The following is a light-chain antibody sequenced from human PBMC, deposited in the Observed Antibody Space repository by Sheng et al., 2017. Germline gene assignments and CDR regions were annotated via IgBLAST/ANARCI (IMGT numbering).Light chain of an antibody. J-gene: IGKJ4*01. CDR3: QQYSDYPLT. CDR1: QNINNW. CDR2: KTS. V-gene: IGKV1-5*03. Sequence: DILMTQSPSSLSASLGDKVTVTCRASQNINNWLAWYQQKPGRAPNLLIYKTSNLQSGVPSRFSGSGSGTEFTLTISSLQPDDFATYYCQQYSDYPLTFGGGTQVEIK.